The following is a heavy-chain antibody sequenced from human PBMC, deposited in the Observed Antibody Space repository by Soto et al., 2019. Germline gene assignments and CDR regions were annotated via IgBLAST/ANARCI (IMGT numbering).Heavy chain of an antibody. V-gene: IGHV4-61*05. CDR2: IYYSGST. J-gene: IGHJ4*02. CDR1: GGSISSSSYY. CDR3: SRGHRGQFAY. Sequence: TLSLTCAVSGGSISSSSYYWGWIRQPPGKGLEWIGYIYYSGSTNYNPSLKSRVTISVDTSKNQFSLKLSSVTAADTAVYYCSRGHRGQFAYRGQGTLVPV. D-gene: IGHD1-26*01.